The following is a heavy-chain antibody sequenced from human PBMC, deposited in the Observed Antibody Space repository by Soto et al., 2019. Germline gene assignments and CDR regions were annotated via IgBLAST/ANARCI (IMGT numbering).Heavy chain of an antibody. CDR3: ASRDAYSGPAYY. J-gene: IGHJ4*02. V-gene: IGHV5-51*01. Sequence: GESLKISCNGSGYRFTNYWIGWVRQMPGNGLEWMGIIYPGDSDTIYSPSLQGQVTISADKSTSTAYLQWSSLKASDSAMYYCASRDAYSGPAYYWGQGTLVTVSS. CDR1: GYRFTNYW. D-gene: IGHD2-15*01. CDR2: IYPGDSDT.